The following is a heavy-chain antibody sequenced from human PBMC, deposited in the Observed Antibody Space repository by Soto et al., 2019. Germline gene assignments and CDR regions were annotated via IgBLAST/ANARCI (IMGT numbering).Heavy chain of an antibody. CDR1: GFTFSSYG. Sequence: PGGSLRLSCAASGFTFSSYGMHWVRQAPGKGLEWVAVISYDGSNKYYADSVKGRFTISRDNYKNTLYLQMNTLRAEDTAVYYCEKERADYGDMYFFDNWGQGTLVTVSS. D-gene: IGHD4-17*01. CDR3: EKERADYGDMYFFDN. V-gene: IGHV3-30*18. CDR2: ISYDGSNK. J-gene: IGHJ4*02.